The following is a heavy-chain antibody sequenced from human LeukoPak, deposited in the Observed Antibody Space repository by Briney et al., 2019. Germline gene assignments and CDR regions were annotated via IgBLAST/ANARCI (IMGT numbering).Heavy chain of an antibody. CDR1: GGSISSSSYY. CDR2: IYYSGST. J-gene: IGHJ5*02. CDR3: ASLDGFDP. Sequence: PSETLSLTCTVSGGSISSSSYYWGWIRQPPGKGLEWIGSIYYSGSTYYNPSLKSRVTISVDTSKNQFSLKLSSVTAADTAVYYCASLDGFDPWGQGTLVTVSS. V-gene: IGHV4-39*07.